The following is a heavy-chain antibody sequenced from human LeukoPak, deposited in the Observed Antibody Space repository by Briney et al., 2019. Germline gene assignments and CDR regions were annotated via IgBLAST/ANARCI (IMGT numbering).Heavy chain of an antibody. J-gene: IGHJ6*03. CDR3: ARDSLWFGDYYYMDV. CDR1: EDTFSNYA. D-gene: IGHD3-10*01. Sequence: SVKVSCKASEDTFSNYAISWVRQAPGQGLEWMGGIIPIFGTANYAQKFQGRVTITADESTSTAYMELSSLRSEDTAVYYCARDSLWFGDYYYMDVWGKGTTVTISS. V-gene: IGHV1-69*13. CDR2: IIPIFGTA.